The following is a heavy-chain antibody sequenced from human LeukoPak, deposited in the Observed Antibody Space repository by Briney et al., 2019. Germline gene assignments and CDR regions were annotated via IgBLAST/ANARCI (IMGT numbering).Heavy chain of an antibody. V-gene: IGHV4-34*01. CDR3: ARGVDYYGV. J-gene: IGHJ4*02. CDR1: GGSFSGYY. CDR2: INHSGST. D-gene: IGHD3-10*01. Sequence: SETLSLTCAVYGGSFSGYYWSWIRQPPGKGLEWIGEINHSGSTNYNPSLKSRVTISVDTSKKQFSLKLSSVTAADTAVYYCARGVDYYGVWGQGTLVTVSS.